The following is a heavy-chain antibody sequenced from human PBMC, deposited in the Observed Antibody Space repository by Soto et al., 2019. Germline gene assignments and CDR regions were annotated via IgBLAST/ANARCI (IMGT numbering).Heavy chain of an antibody. CDR2: IKQDGSEK. CDR3: ARVAYGNGWIFDH. J-gene: IGHJ4*01. Sequence: SLRLSCAASGFTFSSYWMSWVLQAPGKGLEWVANIKQDGSEKYYVDSVKGRFTLSRDTAQNSLQLQMNSLRTEDTAIYFCARVAYGNGWIFDHWGQGTLGTVSS. CDR1: GFTFSSYW. D-gene: IGHD6-19*01. V-gene: IGHV3-7*01.